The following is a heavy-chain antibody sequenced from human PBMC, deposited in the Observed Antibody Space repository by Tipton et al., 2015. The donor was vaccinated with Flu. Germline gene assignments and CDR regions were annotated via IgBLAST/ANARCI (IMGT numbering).Heavy chain of an antibody. CDR3: ARRDYSNYVSDPKNWFDP. V-gene: IGHV4-39*07. CDR1: GGSISSSSDY. CDR2: IHYSGSP. Sequence: TLSLTCNVSGGSISSSSDYWGWIRQAPGKGLEWIGNIHYSGSPHYNPSLKSRVTISVDTSKNQFSLRLSSVTAADTAVYYCARRDYSNYVSDPKNWFDPWGQGTLVTVSS. D-gene: IGHD4-11*01. J-gene: IGHJ5*02.